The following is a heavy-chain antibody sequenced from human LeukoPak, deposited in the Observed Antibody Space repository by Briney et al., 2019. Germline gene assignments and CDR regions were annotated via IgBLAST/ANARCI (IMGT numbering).Heavy chain of an antibody. CDR2: ISGSGGST. J-gene: IGHJ1*01. CDR1: GFTFSSYA. V-gene: IGHV3-23*01. D-gene: IGHD6-13*01. Sequence: GGSLRLSCAASGFTFSSYAMSWVRQAPGKGLEWVSAISGSGGSTYYADSVKGRFTISRDNSKNTLYLQMNSLRAEDTAVYYCAKVNGIAAAADVGYFQHWGQGTLVTVSS. CDR3: AKVNGIAAAADVGYFQH.